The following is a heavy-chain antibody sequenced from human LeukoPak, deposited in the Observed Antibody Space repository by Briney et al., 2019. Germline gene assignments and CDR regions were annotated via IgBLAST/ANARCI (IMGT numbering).Heavy chain of an antibody. V-gene: IGHV3-64*02. CDR1: GFSFRNYA. D-gene: IGHD1-26*01. J-gene: IGHJ4*02. CDR3: TRDGGSFCDFDY. Sequence: GGSLGLSCVASGFSFRNYAIHWVRQAPGKGLEYVSVINTDGRITYYADSVKGRFTISRDNSKNTVYLQMGSLRGEDMAVYYCTRDGGSFCDFDYWGQGALVTVSS. CDR2: INTDGRIT.